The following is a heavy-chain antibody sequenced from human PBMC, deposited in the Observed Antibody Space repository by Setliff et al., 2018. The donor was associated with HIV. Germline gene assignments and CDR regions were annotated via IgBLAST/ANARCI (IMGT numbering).Heavy chain of an antibody. CDR2: IYYSGST. D-gene: IGHD3-3*01. CDR3: AGGAWSFDY. Sequence: KASETLSLTCTVSGGSIFSHYWSWIRQPPGKGLEWIGYIYYSGSTNYNPSLKSRVSISVDTSKNQFSLNLRSVTAADTAVYYCAGGAWSFDYWGQGTLVTVSS. V-gene: IGHV4-59*11. J-gene: IGHJ4*02. CDR1: GGSIFSHY.